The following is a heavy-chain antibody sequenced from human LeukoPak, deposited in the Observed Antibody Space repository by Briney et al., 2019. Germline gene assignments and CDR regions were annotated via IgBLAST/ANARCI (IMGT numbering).Heavy chain of an antibody. CDR3: ASFWSHYYYMDV. Sequence: GGSLRLSCTVSGFTFDSYAMIWVRQAPGKGLEWISSISRGSTYIYYADSVRGRFTISRDNARDSRFLQMNNLRAEDTAVYYCASFWSHYYYMDVWGKGTTVLVSS. D-gene: IGHD3-3*01. CDR2: ISRGSTYI. V-gene: IGHV3-21*01. CDR1: GFTFDSYA. J-gene: IGHJ6*03.